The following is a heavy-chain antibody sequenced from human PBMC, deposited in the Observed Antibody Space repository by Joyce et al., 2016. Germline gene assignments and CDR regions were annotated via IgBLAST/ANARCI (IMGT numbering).Heavy chain of an antibody. J-gene: IGHJ4*02. CDR3: AKILTATYSSGWFLDY. CDR2: ISYDGIYK. D-gene: IGHD6-25*01. CDR1: GLTLSNYG. Sequence: AASGLTLSNYGVHWVRQAPGKGLEWVAVISYDGIYKYYADSVKGRFTISRDNSKNTVFLEMNSLRTEDMAVYYCAKILTATYSSGWFLDYWGQGTLVTVSS. V-gene: IGHV3-30*18.